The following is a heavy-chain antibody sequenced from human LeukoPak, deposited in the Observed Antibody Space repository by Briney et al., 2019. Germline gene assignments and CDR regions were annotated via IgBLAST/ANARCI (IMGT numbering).Heavy chain of an antibody. Sequence: PGGSLRLSCAASGFTFSSYSMNWVRQAPGKGLEWVSYISSSSSTIYFADSVKGRFTISRDNSKNTLYLQMNTLGAEDTAVYYCAKGSSSWYPFDYWGQGTLVTVSS. J-gene: IGHJ4*02. CDR1: GFTFSSYS. V-gene: IGHV3-48*04. CDR3: AKGSSSWYPFDY. D-gene: IGHD6-13*01. CDR2: ISSSSSTI.